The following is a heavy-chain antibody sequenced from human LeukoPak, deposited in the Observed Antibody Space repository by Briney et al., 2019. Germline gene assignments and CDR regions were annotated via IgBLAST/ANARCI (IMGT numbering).Heavy chain of an antibody. Sequence: ASVKVSCKASGYTFGSYSINWVRQAPGQRLAWLGWVNTYSGDTKYSQKFQGRVTLTTDSSTGTAYMELTRLRSDDTAIYFCARGRAAADDFDLWGQGTPVTVSS. J-gene: IGHJ4*02. D-gene: IGHD6-13*01. CDR3: ARGRAAADDFDL. V-gene: IGHV1-18*01. CDR2: VNTYSGDT. CDR1: GYTFGSYS.